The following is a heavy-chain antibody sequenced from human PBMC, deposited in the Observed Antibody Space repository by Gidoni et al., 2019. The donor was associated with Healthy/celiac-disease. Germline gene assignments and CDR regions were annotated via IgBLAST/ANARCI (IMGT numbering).Heavy chain of an antibody. Sequence: EVQLVESGGGLVQPGGSLRLSCAASGFTFSSNSMNWVRQAPGKGLGWVSYISSSSSTIYYADSVKGRFTISRDNAKNSLYLQMNSLRDEDTAVYYCARDEYSSSSFVDYWGQGTLVTVSS. D-gene: IGHD6-6*01. CDR3: ARDEYSSSSFVDY. CDR1: GFTFSSNS. J-gene: IGHJ4*02. V-gene: IGHV3-48*02. CDR2: ISSSSSTI.